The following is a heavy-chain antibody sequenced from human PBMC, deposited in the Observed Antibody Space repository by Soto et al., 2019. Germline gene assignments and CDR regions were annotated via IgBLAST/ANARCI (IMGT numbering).Heavy chain of an antibody. CDR2: IYHSGST. D-gene: IGHD3-10*01. CDR1: GGSISSSNW. V-gene: IGHV4-4*02. Sequence: SETLSLTCAVSGGSISSSNWWSWVRQPPGKGLEWIGEIYHSGSTNYNPSLKSRVTMSVDTSKNQFSLKLSSVTAADTAVYYCARDTYYGSGSYADYWGQGTLVTVSS. CDR3: ARDTYYGSGSYADY. J-gene: IGHJ4*02.